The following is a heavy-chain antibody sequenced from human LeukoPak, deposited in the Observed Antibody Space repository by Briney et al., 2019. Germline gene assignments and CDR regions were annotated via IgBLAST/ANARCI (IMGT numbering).Heavy chain of an antibody. Sequence: ASVKVSCKASGYTFVGYYMHWVRQAHGQGLEWMGWINPNSGGTKYAQKFQGRVTMARDTSISTAYMELSRLRSDDTAVYYCARYCSGTSCYGGFDYWGQGTLVTVSS. CDR3: ARYCSGTSCYGGFDY. CDR1: GYTFVGYY. D-gene: IGHD2-2*01. J-gene: IGHJ4*02. V-gene: IGHV1-2*02. CDR2: INPNSGGT.